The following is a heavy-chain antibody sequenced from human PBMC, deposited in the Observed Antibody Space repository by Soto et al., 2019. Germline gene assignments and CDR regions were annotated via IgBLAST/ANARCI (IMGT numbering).Heavy chain of an antibody. V-gene: IGHV1-18*01. CDR2: ISPYNGDT. D-gene: IGHD3-10*01. J-gene: IGHJ6*02. CDR1: GYIYTNYG. CDR3: ARDGLMELRVVLATYQYYILDL. Sequence: QVRLVQSGPEVRKPGASVKVSCTASGYIYTNYGVSWVRQAPGKGLEWVGWISPYNGDTHYSEKLQGRVTMSTETATNAAYMELKSLGSDDTAVYYCARDGLMELRVVLATYQYYILDLWGQGTTVTV.